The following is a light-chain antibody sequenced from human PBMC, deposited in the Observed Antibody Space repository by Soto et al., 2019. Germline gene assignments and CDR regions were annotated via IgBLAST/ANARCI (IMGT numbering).Light chain of an antibody. V-gene: IGLV2-14*01. CDR1: SSDVGGYTY. J-gene: IGLJ1*01. CDR2: AVS. CDR3: ISYTSSSPYV. Sequence: QSVLTQPASVSGSPGQSITISCTGTSSDVGGYTYVSWYQQYPGKAPKLMIYAVSNRPSGVSNRFAGSKSGNPASLTIYGLQAENEADYYCISYTSSSPYVFGSGTKLTVL.